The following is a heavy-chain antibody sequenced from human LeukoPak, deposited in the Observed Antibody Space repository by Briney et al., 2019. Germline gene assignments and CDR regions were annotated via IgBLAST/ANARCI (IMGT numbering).Heavy chain of an antibody. D-gene: IGHD4-17*01. CDR1: GYSISSGYY. V-gene: IGHV4-38-2*02. CDR2: IYHSGST. CDR3: ARDLTTVTPPPGWFDP. J-gene: IGHJ5*02. Sequence: PSETLSLTCTVSGYSISSGYYWGWIRQPPGKWLEWIGSIYHSGSTYYNPSLKSRVTISVDKSKNQFSLKLSSVTAADTAVYYCARDLTTVTPPPGWFDPWGQGTLVTVSS.